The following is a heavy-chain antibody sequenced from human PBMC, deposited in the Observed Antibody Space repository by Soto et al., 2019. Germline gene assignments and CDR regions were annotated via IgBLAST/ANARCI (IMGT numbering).Heavy chain of an antibody. CDR2: ISSTSTYI. V-gene: IGHV3-21*01. D-gene: IGHD1-26*01. Sequence: EVQLVESGGGLVKPGGSLRLSCAASGFTFSDNSMKWVRQAPGRGLEWVSSISSTSTYIFYADSVKGRFTISRDNAKNSLYLQMNSLGAEDTAIYYCARQRGGREGDYWGQGTLVIVSS. J-gene: IGHJ4*02. CDR3: ARQRGGREGDY. CDR1: GFTFSDNS.